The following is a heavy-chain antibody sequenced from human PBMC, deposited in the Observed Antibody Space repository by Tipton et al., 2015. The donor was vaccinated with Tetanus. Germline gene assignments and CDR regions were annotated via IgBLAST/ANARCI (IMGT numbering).Heavy chain of an antibody. J-gene: IGHJ4*02. D-gene: IGHD3-22*01. V-gene: IGHV1-69*01. CDR2: IIPIFGTA. CDR1: GGTFSSYA. CDR3: ASGDSPWRYYYDSSGYFPSQPFDY. Sequence: QLVQSGAEVKKPGSSVKVSCKASGGTFSSYAISWVRQAPGQGLEWMGGIIPIFGTANYAQKFQGRVTITADESTSTAYMELSSLRSEDTAVYYCASGDSPWRYYYDSSGYFPSQPFDYWGQGTLVTVSS.